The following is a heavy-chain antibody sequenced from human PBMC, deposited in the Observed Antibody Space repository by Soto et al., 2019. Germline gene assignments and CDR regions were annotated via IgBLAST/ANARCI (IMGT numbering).Heavy chain of an antibody. CDR2: IIPIFGTA. V-gene: IGHV1-69*01. CDR1: GGTFSSYA. CDR3: ARGDYDLGAFDI. J-gene: IGHJ3*02. D-gene: IGHD3-22*01. Sequence: QVQLVQSGAEVKKPGSSVKVSCKASGGTFSSYAISWVRQAPGQGREWMGGIIPIFGTANYAKKFQGRVTITADESTSTAYMDLSSLRSEDTAVYLCARGDYDLGAFDIWGQGTMVTVSS.